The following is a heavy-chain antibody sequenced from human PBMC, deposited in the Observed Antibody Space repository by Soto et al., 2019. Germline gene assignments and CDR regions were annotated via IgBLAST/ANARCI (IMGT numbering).Heavy chain of an antibody. V-gene: IGHV3-30-3*01. Sequence: QVQLVESGGGVVQPGRSLRLSCAASGFTFSSYAMHWVRQAPGKGLEWVAVISYDGSNEYYADSVKGRFTISRDNSKNTMYLQMNSLRAEDTAVYYCARDIVATIPLLSYYYYYGMDVWGQGTTVTVSS. CDR3: ARDIVATIPLLSYYYYYGMDV. J-gene: IGHJ6*02. CDR2: ISYDGSNE. D-gene: IGHD5-12*01. CDR1: GFTFSSYA.